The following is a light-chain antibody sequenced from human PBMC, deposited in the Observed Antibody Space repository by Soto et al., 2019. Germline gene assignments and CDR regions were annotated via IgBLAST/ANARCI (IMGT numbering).Light chain of an antibody. CDR2: GAS. V-gene: IGKV3-20*01. Sequence: EIVLTQSPGTLSLSPGESATLSCRASQSVKSNFLAWYQQIPGQAPRLLIYGASTRATGVPDRFSGGGSGTDFTLTISRLEPEDFAVYYCQQYGSLVVYTFGQGTKLEIK. J-gene: IGKJ2*01. CDR1: QSVKSNF. CDR3: QQYGSLVVYT.